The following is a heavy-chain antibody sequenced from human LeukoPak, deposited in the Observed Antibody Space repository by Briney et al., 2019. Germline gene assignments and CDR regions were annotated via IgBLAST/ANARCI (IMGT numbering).Heavy chain of an antibody. D-gene: IGHD1-26*01. CDR2: ISSSGSYI. CDR3: ARGLVGATGAYYFDY. Sequence: GGSLRLSCAASGFTFSSYSMNWVRQAPGKGLEWVSSISSSGSYIYYADSVKGRFTISRDNAKNSLYLQMNSLRAEDTAVYYCARGLVGATGAYYFDYWGQGTLVTVSS. V-gene: IGHV3-21*01. CDR1: GFTFSSYS. J-gene: IGHJ4*02.